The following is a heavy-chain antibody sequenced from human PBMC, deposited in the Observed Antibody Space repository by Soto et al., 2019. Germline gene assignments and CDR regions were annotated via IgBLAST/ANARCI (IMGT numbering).Heavy chain of an antibody. CDR3: ARDFFDSSDYTTNWFDP. CDR1: GGLTRNGRFY. V-gene: IGHV4-39*01. J-gene: IGHJ5*02. CDR2: IYHTGNA. D-gene: IGHD3-22*01. Sequence: SEARRVRWSGSGGLTRNGRFYWDWIRLAPGEGLEWIGSIYHTGNAYYNPSLKSRVTISVDTSKNQFSLKLTSVTAADAALYYCARDFFDSSDYTTNWFDPWGQGTLVTVS.